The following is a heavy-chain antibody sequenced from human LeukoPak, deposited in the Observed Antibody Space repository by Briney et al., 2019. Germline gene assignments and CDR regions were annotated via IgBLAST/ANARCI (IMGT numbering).Heavy chain of an antibody. CDR3: ARYCSGGSCFDY. V-gene: IGHV3-7*03. J-gene: IGHJ4*02. D-gene: IGHD2-15*01. Sequence: GGSLRLSCAASGFTFSSYEMNWIRQAPGKGLEWVANINQDGIEKYYVDSVKGRFTISRDNAKNSLYLQMNSLRAEDTAVYYCARYCSGGSCFDYWGQGTLVTVSS. CDR2: INQDGIEK. CDR1: GFTFSSYE.